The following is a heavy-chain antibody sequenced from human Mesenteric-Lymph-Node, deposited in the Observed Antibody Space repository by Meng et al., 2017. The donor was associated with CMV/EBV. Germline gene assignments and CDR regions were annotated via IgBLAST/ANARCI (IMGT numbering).Heavy chain of an antibody. V-gene: IGHV3-30*02. D-gene: IGHD3-9*01. CDR2: IDENNE. CDR1: GFTSDDYA. J-gene: IGHJ3*01. CDR3: AKHIYYAFLIDRDAFDV. Sequence: GESLKISCAGSGFTSDDYAMHWVRQAPGKGLEWVASIDENNEYYADSVRGRFTISRDHSKNTVYLQMNSLRVEDTAIYHCAKHIYYAFLIDRDAFDVWGQGTVVTVSS.